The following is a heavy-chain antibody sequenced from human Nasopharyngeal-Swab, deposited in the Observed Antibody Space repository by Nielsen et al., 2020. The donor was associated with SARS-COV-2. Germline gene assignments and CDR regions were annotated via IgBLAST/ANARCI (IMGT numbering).Heavy chain of an antibody. CDR1: GGSISSGGYY. CDR2: IYYSGST. V-gene: IGHV4-31*03. Sequence: TLSLTCTVSGGSISSGGYYWSWIRQHPGKGLEWIGYIYYSGSTYYNPSLKSRVTISVDTSKNQFSLKLSSVTAADTAVYYCARAKQPGITMIVVVTHWYFDLWGRGTLVTVSS. CDR3: ARAKQPGITMIVVVTHWYFDL. J-gene: IGHJ2*01. D-gene: IGHD3-22*01.